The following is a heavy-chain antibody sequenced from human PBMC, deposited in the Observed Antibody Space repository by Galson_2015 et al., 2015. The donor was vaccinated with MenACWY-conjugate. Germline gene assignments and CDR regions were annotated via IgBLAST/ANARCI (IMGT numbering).Heavy chain of an antibody. CDR2: ISYDGSNK. Sequence: SLRLSCAASGFAFSSYAMHWVRQAPGKGLEWVAVISYDGSNKYYADSVKGRFTISRDNSKNTLYLQMNSLRAEDTAVYYCAIGRGRYSGAHPFDYWGQGPLVTVSS. D-gene: IGHD1-26*01. CDR1: GFAFSSYA. V-gene: IGHV3-30*04. J-gene: IGHJ4*02. CDR3: AIGRGRYSGAHPFDY.